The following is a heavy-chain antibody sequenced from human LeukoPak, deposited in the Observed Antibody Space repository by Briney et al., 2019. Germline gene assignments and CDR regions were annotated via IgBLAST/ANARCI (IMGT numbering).Heavy chain of an antibody. V-gene: IGHV1-3*01. CDR3: ARRYDYGDYGYYGMDV. J-gene: IGHJ6*04. Sequence: ASVTVSCKASGYTFTSYAMHWVRQAPGQRLEWMGWINAGNGNTKYSQKFQGRVTSTRDTSASTAYMELRSLRSEDTAVYYCARRYDYGDYGYYGMDVWGKGTTVTVSS. D-gene: IGHD4-17*01. CDR1: GYTFTSYA. CDR2: INAGNGNT.